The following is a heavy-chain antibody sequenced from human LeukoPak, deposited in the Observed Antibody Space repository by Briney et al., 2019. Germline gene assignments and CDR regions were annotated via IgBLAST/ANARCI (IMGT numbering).Heavy chain of an antibody. V-gene: IGHV3-48*02. Sequence: QTGGSLRLSCAASGFTFSAYSMNWVRQAPGKGLEWVAYISGGGGTIYYADSVKGRFTISRDNAKNSLYLQMNSLRDEDTAVYYCAVFLEWQGATYYGMDVWGQGTTVTVSS. D-gene: IGHD3-3*01. J-gene: IGHJ6*02. CDR3: AVFLEWQGATYYGMDV. CDR1: GFTFSAYS. CDR2: ISGGGGTI.